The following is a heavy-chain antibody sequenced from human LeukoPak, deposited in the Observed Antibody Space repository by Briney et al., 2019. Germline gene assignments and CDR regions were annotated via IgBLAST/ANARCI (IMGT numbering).Heavy chain of an antibody. CDR2: VSGSGTNR. D-gene: IGHD6-13*01. CDR1: GFTFSNYA. Sequence: GGSLRLSCAASGFTFSNYAMSWVRQAPGKGLEWVAGVSGSGTNRYYADSVKGRCIVSRDNSKNTVSLQMNRLRADDTALYYCAKNRYSSNWYGFDPWGQGALVIVPS. V-gene: IGHV3-23*01. J-gene: IGHJ5*02. CDR3: AKNRYSSNWYGFDP.